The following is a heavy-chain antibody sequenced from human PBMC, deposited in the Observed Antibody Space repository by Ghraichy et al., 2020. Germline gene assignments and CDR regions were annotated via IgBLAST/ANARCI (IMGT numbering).Heavy chain of an antibody. Sequence: SETLSLTCTVSGGSISSGNYYWNWIRQPAGKGLEWIGRIYTSGGTNYNPSLKSRVTMSVDTSKSQFSLKLSSVTAADTAVYYCARERIKLASADFDYWGQGTLVTVSS. D-gene: IGHD6-13*01. CDR3: ARERIKLASADFDY. J-gene: IGHJ4*02. CDR2: IYTSGGT. V-gene: IGHV4-61*02. CDR1: GGSISSGNYY.